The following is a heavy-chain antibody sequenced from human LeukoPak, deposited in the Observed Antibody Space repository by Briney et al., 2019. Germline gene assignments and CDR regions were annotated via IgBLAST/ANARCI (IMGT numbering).Heavy chain of an antibody. CDR1: GYSISSGYY. Sequence: SETLSLTCTVSGYSISSGYYWGWIRQPPGKGLEWIGSIYHSGSTNYNPSLKSRVTISVETSKNQFSLKLKSVTAADTAVYYCARGGYYGSGNDFRFDPWGQGTLVTVSS. CDR2: IYHSGST. J-gene: IGHJ5*02. D-gene: IGHD3-10*01. CDR3: ARGGYYGSGNDFRFDP. V-gene: IGHV4-38-2*02.